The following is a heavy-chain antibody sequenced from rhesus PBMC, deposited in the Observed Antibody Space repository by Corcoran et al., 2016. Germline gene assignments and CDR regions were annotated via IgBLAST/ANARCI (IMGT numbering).Heavy chain of an antibody. CDR3: VKEDDAFDF. CDR2: INSESTTI. J-gene: IGHJ3*01. CDR1: GITFRTSW. V-gene: IGHV3-14*01. Sequence: EVHRVESGGGLAEPGGSVRLSCAASGITFRTSWMHWIRRAPGKGLEWISGINSESTTIYYADSVKDRFTISRENAENTVYLQMNSLRPEDTAVYYCVKEDDAFDFWGQGLRVTVSS.